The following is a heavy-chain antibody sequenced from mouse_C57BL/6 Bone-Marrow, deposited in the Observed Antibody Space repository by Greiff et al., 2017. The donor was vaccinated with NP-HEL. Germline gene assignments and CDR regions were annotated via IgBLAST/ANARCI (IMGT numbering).Heavy chain of an antibody. CDR2: IDPENGDT. V-gene: IGHV14-4*01. CDR3: TTGWVFAY. J-gene: IGHJ3*01. Sequence: VQLQQSGAELVRPGASVKLSCTASGFNIKDDYMHWVKQRPEQGLEWIGWIDPENGDTEYASKFQGKATITADTSSNTAYLQLSSLTSEDTAVYYCTTGWVFAYWGQGTLVTVSA. CDR1: GFNIKDDY.